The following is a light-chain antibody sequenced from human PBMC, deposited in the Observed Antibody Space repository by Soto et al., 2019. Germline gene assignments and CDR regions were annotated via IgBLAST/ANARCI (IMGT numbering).Light chain of an antibody. CDR3: QSYDSSLSGVV. J-gene: IGLJ2*01. CDR1: SSNIGAGYD. Sequence: VLTQPPSVSGAPGQRVTISCTGSSSNIGAGYDVHWYQQLPGTAPKLLICGNSNRPSGVPDRFSGSKSGTSASLAITGLQAEDEADYYCQSYDSSLSGVVFGGGTQLTVL. CDR2: GNS. V-gene: IGLV1-40*01.